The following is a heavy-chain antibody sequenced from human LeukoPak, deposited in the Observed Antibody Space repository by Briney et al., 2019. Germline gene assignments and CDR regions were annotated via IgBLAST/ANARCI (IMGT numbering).Heavy chain of an antibody. CDR3: ASSSGRGAFDI. D-gene: IGHD6-19*01. J-gene: IGHJ3*02. V-gene: IGHV4-34*01. Sequence: SETLSLTCAVYGGPFSGYYWSWIPDPRGKALEWIGEINHSGSTNYNPSLKSRVTISVDTSKNQFSLKLSSVTAADTAVYYCASSSGRGAFDIWGQGTMVTVSS. CDR2: INHSGST. CDR1: GGPFSGYY.